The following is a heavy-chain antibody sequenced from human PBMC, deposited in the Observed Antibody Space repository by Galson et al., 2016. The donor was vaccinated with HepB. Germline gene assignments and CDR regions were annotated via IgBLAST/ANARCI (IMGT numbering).Heavy chain of an antibody. CDR2: INSDGSST. D-gene: IGHD4-17*01. CDR3: AKAYGVDSYHFND. CDR1: GFTFSSYW. J-gene: IGHJ4*02. Sequence: SLRLSCAASGFTFSSYWMHWVRQAPGKGLVWVSRINSDGSSTSYADSVKGRFTISRDNAKNTVYLQMDRLRAEDTAVYYCAKAYGVDSYHFNDWGQGTLVIVSS. V-gene: IGHV3-74*01.